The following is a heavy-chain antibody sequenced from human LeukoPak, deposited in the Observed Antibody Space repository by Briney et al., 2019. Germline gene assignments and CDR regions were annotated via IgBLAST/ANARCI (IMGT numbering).Heavy chain of an antibody. D-gene: IGHD2-8*02. Sequence: ASVKVSCKASGYTFTRYGISWVRQAPGQGLEWMGWISANNGNTNSAQKFQGRVTMTTDTSTNIAYMELRSLRSDDTAVYYCARDFFHGHCAGLSCFLLDYWGQGSLVIVSS. CDR3: ARDFFHGHCAGLSCFLLDY. V-gene: IGHV1-18*01. J-gene: IGHJ4*02. CDR1: GYTFTRYG. CDR2: ISANNGNT.